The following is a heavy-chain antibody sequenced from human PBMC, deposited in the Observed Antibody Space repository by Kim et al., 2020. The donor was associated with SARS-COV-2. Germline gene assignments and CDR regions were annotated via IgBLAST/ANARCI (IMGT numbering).Heavy chain of an antibody. J-gene: IGHJ4*02. CDR1: GFTVSSNY. V-gene: IGHV3-53*01. CDR3: ARDDTAAGKLDYFDY. Sequence: GGSLRLSCAASGFTVSSNYMSWVRQAPGKGLEWVSVIYSGGSTYYADSVKGRFTISRDNSKNTLYLQMNSLRAEDTAVYYCARDDTAAGKLDYFDYWGQGTQVTVSS. CDR2: IYSGGST. D-gene: IGHD6-13*01.